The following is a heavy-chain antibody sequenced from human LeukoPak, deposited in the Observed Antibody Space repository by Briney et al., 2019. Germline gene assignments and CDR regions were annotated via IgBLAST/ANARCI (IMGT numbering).Heavy chain of an antibody. J-gene: IGHJ5*02. V-gene: IGHV1-46*01. CDR3: ARVGIAVAGTGWFDP. Sequence: ASVKVACKASGYTFTSYYMHWVRQAPGQGLEWMGIINSSGGSTSYAQKFQGRVTMTRDMSTSTVYMELSSLRSEDTAVYYCARVGIAVAGTGWFDPWGQGTLVTVSS. CDR2: INSSGGST. D-gene: IGHD6-19*01. CDR1: GYTFTSYY.